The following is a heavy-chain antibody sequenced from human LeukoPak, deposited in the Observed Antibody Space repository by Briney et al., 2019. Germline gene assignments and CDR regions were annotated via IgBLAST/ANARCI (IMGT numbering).Heavy chain of an antibody. CDR2: ISAYNGNT. V-gene: IGHV1-18*01. CDR1: GYTFTSYG. Sequence: ASVKVSCKASGYTFTSYGISWLRQAPGQGLEWMGWISAYNGNTNYAQKLQGRVTMTTDTSTSTAYMELRSLRSDDTAVYYCARETNHYDFWSGHRGDFDYWGQGTLVTVSS. J-gene: IGHJ4*02. D-gene: IGHD3-3*01. CDR3: ARETNHYDFWSGHRGDFDY.